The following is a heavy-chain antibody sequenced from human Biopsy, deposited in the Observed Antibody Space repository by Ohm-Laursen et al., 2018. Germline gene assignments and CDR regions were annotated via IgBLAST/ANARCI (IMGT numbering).Heavy chain of an antibody. CDR1: GFTFNNYG. V-gene: IGHV3-30*18. Sequence: SLRLSCAASGFTFNNYGMQWVRQAPGKGLEWVAFIFYDGSNTYYADSVKGRFTISRDNSRDTLYLQMSSLRAEDTAVYYCAKDRYNYTPIGGFSMDVWDQGATVTVSS. CDR3: AKDRYNYTPIGGFSMDV. J-gene: IGHJ6*02. CDR2: IFYDGSNT. D-gene: IGHD5-18*01.